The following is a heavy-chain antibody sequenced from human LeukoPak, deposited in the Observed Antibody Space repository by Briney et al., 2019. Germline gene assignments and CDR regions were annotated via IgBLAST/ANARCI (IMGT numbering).Heavy chain of an antibody. CDR1: GYTFSTYY. V-gene: IGHV1-46*01. Sequence: GASVKVSCKASGYTFSTYYMHWVRQAPGQGLEWMGIINTSAGSTTYAQKFQGRVTMTRDTSTSTVYMDLSSLTSEDSAMYYCVRDFPRIVAEAIHNHDAFDIWGQGTMVTVSS. J-gene: IGHJ3*02. CDR3: VRDFPRIVAEAIHNHDAFDI. CDR2: INTSAGST. D-gene: IGHD2-15*01.